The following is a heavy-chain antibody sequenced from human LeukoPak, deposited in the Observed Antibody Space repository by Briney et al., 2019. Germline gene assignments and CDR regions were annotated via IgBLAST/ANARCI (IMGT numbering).Heavy chain of an antibody. D-gene: IGHD5-24*01. V-gene: IGHV1-2*02. CDR2: INTNTGGT. J-gene: IGHJ4*02. Sequence: GASVKVSCKASGYRFTDYHMHWVRQAPGQGLEWMGWINTNTGGTNYAQSFQGRVTMTRDTSITTSYMELSNLLFDDTALYYCARGGHGHTQNDYWGQGTLVTVSS. CDR3: ARGGHGHTQNDY. CDR1: GYRFTDYH.